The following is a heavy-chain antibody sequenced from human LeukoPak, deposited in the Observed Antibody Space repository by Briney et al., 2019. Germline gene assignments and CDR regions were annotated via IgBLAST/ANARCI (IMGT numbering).Heavy chain of an antibody. CDR1: GGSISRGSYF. CDR3: ARGGIPDY. V-gene: IGHV4-61*02. D-gene: IGHD2-21*01. J-gene: IGHJ4*02. Sequence: SETLSLTCTVSGGSISRGSYFWSWIRQPAGKGLEWIGRFYTSGTPNYNPSLKSRVTISVDTSRNQFSLKLSSVTAADTAVYYCARGGIPDYWGQGILVTVSS. CDR2: FYTSGTP.